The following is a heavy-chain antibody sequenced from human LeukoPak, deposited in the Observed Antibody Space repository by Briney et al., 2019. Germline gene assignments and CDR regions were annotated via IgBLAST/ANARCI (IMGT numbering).Heavy chain of an antibody. CDR1: GGSISSSSYY. V-gene: IGHV4-39*01. CDR3: ARRTAAGRRP. CDR2: IYYSGST. Sequence: SETLSLTSTVSGGSISSSSYYCGWIRQPPGKGLEWIGSIYYSGSTYYNPSLKSRVTISVDTSKNQFSLKLSSVTAADTAVYYCARRTAAGRRPWGQGTLVTVSS. D-gene: IGHD6-13*01. J-gene: IGHJ5*02.